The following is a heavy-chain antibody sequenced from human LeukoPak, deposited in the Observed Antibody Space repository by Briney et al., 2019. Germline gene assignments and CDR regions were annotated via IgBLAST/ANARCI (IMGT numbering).Heavy chain of an antibody. CDR1: GYTFISYA. CDR2: INTNTGNP. J-gene: IGHJ5*02. CDR3: ARDFSGSWYPSTYNWFDP. Sequence: ASVKVSCKASGYTFISYAMNWVRQAPGQGLEWMGWINTNTGNPTYVQGFTGRFVFSLDASVSTAYLQISNLKAEDTAVYYCARDFSGSWYPSTYNWFDPWGQGTLVTVSS. D-gene: IGHD6-13*01. V-gene: IGHV7-4-1*02.